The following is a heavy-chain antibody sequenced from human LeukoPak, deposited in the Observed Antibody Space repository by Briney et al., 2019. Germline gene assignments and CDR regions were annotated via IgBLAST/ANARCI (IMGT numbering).Heavy chain of an antibody. CDR2: ISGSGGST. CDR3: AKDRRIAAAYLFDY. CDR1: GFTFNIYA. V-gene: IGHV3-23*01. J-gene: IGHJ4*02. Sequence: GGSLSLSCAASGFTFNIYAMSWVRQAPGKGLEWVAGISGSGGSTGYADSVKGRFTISRGNSKNTLYLHMNSLRAEDTAVYYCAKDRRIAAAYLFDYWGQGTLVSVSS. D-gene: IGHD6-13*01.